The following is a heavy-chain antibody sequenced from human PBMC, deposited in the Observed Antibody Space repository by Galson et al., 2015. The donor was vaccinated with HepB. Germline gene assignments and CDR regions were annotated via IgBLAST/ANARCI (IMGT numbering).Heavy chain of an antibody. CDR2: ISAYNGNT. CDR3: ARDGTTIDYYYYMDV. J-gene: IGHJ6*03. D-gene: IGHD4-11*01. CDR1: GYTFTSYG. V-gene: IGHV1-18*01. Sequence: SVKVSCKASGYTFTSYGISWVRQAPGQGLEWMGWISAYNGNTNYAQKLQGRVTMTTDTSTSTAYMELRSLRSDDTAVYYCARDGTTIDYYYYMDVWGKGTTVTVSS.